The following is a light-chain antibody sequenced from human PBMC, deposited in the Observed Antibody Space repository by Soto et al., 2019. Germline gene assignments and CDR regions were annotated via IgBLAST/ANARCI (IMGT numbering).Light chain of an antibody. V-gene: IGLV2-14*01. J-gene: IGLJ1*01. CDR2: DVS. CDR3: SSYTTSIAYV. CDR1: SSDIGRYNY. Sequence: QSALTQPASVSGSPGQSIAVACTGTSSDIGRYNYVSWYQQHPGKAPKLVIFDVSKRPSGVSDRFSGSKSGNTASLTISGLQAEDEADYYCSSYTTSIAYVFGTGTKVTVL.